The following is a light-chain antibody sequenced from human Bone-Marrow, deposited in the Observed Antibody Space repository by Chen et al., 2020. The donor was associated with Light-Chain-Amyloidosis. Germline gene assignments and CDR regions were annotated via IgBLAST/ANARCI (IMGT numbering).Light chain of an antibody. V-gene: IGLV3-25*03. CDR3: QSADSSGTYEVI. J-gene: IGLJ2*01. CDR1: DLPTKY. Sequence: SCELTQPPSVSVSPGQTPRSTPSGDDLPTKYAYLYQQKPGQAPVLVIHRDTERPSGISERFSGSSSGTTATLTISGVQAEDEADYHCQSADSSGTYEVIFGGGTKLTVL. CDR2: RDT.